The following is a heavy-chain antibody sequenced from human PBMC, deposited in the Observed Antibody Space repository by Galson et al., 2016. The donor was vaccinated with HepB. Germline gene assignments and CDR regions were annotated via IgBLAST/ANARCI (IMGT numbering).Heavy chain of an antibody. D-gene: IGHD2-2*01. CDR3: TTDSDCSRTSCPPASNYYYGLDV. CDR2: IKSKKDGGTT. V-gene: IGHV3-15*01. CDR1: GFSFSNAW. Sequence: SLRLSCAASGFSFSNAWMTWVRQAPGKGLEWVGRIKSKKDGGTTDYAAPVKDRFTISRDDSKNTVYLQMNSLQTEDTAVYYCTTDSDCSRTSCPPASNYYYGLDVWGQGITVTVSS. J-gene: IGHJ6*02.